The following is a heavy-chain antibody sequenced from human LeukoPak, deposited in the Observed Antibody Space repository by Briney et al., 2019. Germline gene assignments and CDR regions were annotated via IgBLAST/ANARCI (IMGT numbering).Heavy chain of an antibody. CDR1: GFTFSSYS. CDR3: ARDKREWLPYFDY. V-gene: IGHV3-21*04. D-gene: IGHD3-3*01. CDR2: ISSSSSYI. J-gene: IGHJ4*02. Sequence: GGSLRLSCAASGFTFSSYSMNWVRQAPGKGLEWVSSISSSSSYIYYADSVKGRFTISRDNAKNSLYLQMNSLRAEDTAVYYCARDKREWLPYFDYWGQGTLVTVSS.